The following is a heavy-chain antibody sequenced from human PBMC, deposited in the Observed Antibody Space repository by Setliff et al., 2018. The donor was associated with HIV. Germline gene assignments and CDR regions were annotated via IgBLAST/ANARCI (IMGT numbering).Heavy chain of an antibody. J-gene: IGHJ6*03. CDR3: AGVSSTYWYSIFRNYYYHIYF. Sequence: PETLSPTCAVYGGSFSDNYWSWIRQSPGKGLEWIGEINHSGRTKYSPSLRSRVPISVDTSKTQFSLKLSSVTATYTAVYYCAGVSSTYWYSIFRNYYYHIYFCGKGTTVTVSS. CDR1: GGSFSDNY. CDR2: INHSGRT. V-gene: IGHV4-34*01. D-gene: IGHD2-8*02.